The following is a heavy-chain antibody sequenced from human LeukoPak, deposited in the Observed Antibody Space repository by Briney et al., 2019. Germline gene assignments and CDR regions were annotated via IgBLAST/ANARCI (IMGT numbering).Heavy chain of an antibody. J-gene: IGHJ4*02. CDR2: IHPSGST. CDR1: GGSISSYY. CDR3: ARGPPPDFDY. V-gene: IGHV4-4*07. Sequence: PSETLSLTRTVSGGSISSYYWGLIRQPARKGLEWICRIHPSGSTNYNPSLKSRVTLSEDTSKNQFSLKLSSVTAADTAVYYCARGPPPDFDYWGRGTLVTVSS.